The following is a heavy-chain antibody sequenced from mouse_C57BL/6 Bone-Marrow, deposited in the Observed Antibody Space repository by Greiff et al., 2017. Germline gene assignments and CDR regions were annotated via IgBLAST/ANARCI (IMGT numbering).Heavy chain of an antibody. J-gene: IGHJ1*03. V-gene: IGHV5-4*01. CDR1: GFTFSSYA. Sequence: EVQLVESGGGLVKPGGSLKLSCAASGFTFSSYAMSWVRQTPEKRLEWVATISDGGSYTYSPDNVKGRFTISRDNAKNNLYLQMSPMTSEDTAMYYCARGYSNYWYFDVWGTGTTVTVSS. CDR3: ARGYSNYWYFDV. CDR2: ISDGGSYT. D-gene: IGHD2-5*01.